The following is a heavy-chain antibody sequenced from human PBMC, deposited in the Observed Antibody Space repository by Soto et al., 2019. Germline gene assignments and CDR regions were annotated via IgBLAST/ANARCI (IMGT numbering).Heavy chain of an antibody. D-gene: IGHD1-20*01. CDR2: ISSSSSTI. CDR3: ARELPTPGLYNWNGVDY. Sequence: GGSLRLSCAASGFTFSSYSMNWVRQAPGKGLEWVSYISSSSSTIYYADSVKGRFTISRDNAKNSLYLQMNSLRDEDTAVYYCARELPTPGLYNWNGVDYWGQGTLVTVSS. V-gene: IGHV3-48*02. CDR1: GFTFSSYS. J-gene: IGHJ4*02.